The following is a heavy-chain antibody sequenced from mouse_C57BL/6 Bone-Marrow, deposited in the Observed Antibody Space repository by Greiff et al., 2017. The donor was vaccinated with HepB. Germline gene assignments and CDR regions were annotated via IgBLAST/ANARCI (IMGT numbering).Heavy chain of an antibody. D-gene: IGHD1-1*01. V-gene: IGHV1-61*01. CDR2: IYPSDSET. Sequence: VQLQQPGAELVRPGSSVKLSCKASGYTFTSYWMDWVKQRPGQGLEWIGNIYPSDSETHYNQKFKDKATLTVDKSSSTAYMQLSSLTSEDSAVYYCAREEFHYYGSSHFDYWGQGTTLTVSS. CDR1: GYTFTSYW. CDR3: AREEFHYYGSSHFDY. J-gene: IGHJ2*01.